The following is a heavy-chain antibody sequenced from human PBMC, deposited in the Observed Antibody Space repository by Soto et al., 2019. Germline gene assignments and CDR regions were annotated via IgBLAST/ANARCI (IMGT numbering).Heavy chain of an antibody. V-gene: IGHV4-39*01. CDR3: ARRRGYTYDH. Sequence: QLQLQESGPGLVKPSETLSLTCSVSADSISSSSYYWGWIRQSPGKGLEWIGSGHYDGTTYYNPSFKSRFTISVDTSKSHLSLKLSSVTPEDTAVYYCARRRGYTYDHWGQGTLVTVSS. J-gene: IGHJ4*02. CDR2: GHYDGTT. CDR1: ADSISSSSYY. D-gene: IGHD5-12*01.